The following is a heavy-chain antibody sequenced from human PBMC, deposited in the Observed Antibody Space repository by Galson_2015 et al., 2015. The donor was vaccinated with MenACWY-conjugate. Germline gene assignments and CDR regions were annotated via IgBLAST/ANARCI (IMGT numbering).Heavy chain of an antibody. CDR3: ASSSCHAVFDY. Sequence: SVKVSCKVSGYTLTELSMHWVRQAPGKGLEWVGRFDPEDGETIYAQKFKGRVTMTEDTSTDTTYMEMSSLRSEDTAVYYCASSSCHAVFDYWGQGTLVTVSS. V-gene: IGHV1-24*01. D-gene: IGHD2-2*01. CDR2: FDPEDGET. CDR1: GYTLTELS. J-gene: IGHJ4*02.